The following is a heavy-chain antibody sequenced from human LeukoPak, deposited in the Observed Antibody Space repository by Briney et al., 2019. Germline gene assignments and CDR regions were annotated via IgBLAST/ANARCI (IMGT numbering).Heavy chain of an antibody. V-gene: IGHV5-51*01. J-gene: IGHJ6*04. Sequence: GESLKISCKASGYSFTSYWIGWVRQMPGKGLEWRGIIYTGGSDTRYSPSFQGQVTISADKSINTAYLQWSSLEAPDTALYYCARIAAAGKVNYYYYSMDVWGKGTTVTISS. CDR3: ARIAAAGKVNYYYYSMDV. CDR1: GYSFTSYW. D-gene: IGHD6-13*01. CDR2: IYTGGSDT.